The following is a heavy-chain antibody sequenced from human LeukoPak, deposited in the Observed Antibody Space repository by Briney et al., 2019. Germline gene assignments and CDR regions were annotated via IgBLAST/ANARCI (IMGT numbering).Heavy chain of an antibody. CDR1: GFTFSSYS. J-gene: IGHJ3*02. V-gene: IGHV3-21*01. D-gene: IGHD3-3*01. CDR3: AREVVTIFGVVIRDDAFDI. Sequence: GGSLRLSCAASGFTFSSYSMNWVRQAPGNGLEWVSSISSSSSYIYYADSVKGRFTISRDNAKNSLYLQMNSLRAEDTAVYYCAREVVTIFGVVIRDDAFDIWGQGTMVTVSS. CDR2: ISSSSSYI.